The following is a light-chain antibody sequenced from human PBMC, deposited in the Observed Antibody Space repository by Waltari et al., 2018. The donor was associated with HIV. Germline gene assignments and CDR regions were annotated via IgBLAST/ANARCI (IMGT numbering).Light chain of an antibody. J-gene: IGLJ3*02. CDR2: RNN. CDR3: AAWDDNLSGWV. Sequence: QSVLTQPPSASGTPGQSVTISCSGSSSNIGSNYVYWYQQLPGTAPKLLIYRNNQRPSGVPDRFSVFTSGTSASLAISGLRSEDEADYYCAAWDDNLSGWVFGGGSKLTIL. CDR1: SSNIGSNY. V-gene: IGLV1-47*01.